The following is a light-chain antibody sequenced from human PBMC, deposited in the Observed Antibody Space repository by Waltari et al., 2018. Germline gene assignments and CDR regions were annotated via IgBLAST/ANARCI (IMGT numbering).Light chain of an antibody. CDR3: QQSGT. Sequence: DIQMTQSPSSLSASVGDRVTISCQASQDIRNYLNWYQHKPGKAPKLLIYDASNLKTGVPSRFTGRGSGTNFTFTINSLQPEDSATYYCQQSGTFGQGTRLEIK. V-gene: IGKV1-33*01. J-gene: IGKJ5*01. CDR2: DAS. CDR1: QDIRNY.